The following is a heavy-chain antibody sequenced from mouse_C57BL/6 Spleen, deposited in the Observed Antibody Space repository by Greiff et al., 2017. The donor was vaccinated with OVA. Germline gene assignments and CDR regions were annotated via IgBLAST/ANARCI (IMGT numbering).Heavy chain of an antibody. CDR3: ARPPSYDYDDY. CDR1: GYAFSSSW. D-gene: IGHD2-4*01. Sequence: QVQLQQSGPELVKPGASVKISCKASGYAFSSSWMNWVKQRPGKGLEWIGRIYPGDGDTNYNGKFKGKATLTADKSSSTAYMQLSSLTSEDDAVYFCARPPSYDYDDYWGQGTTLTVSS. V-gene: IGHV1-82*01. J-gene: IGHJ2*01. CDR2: IYPGDGDT.